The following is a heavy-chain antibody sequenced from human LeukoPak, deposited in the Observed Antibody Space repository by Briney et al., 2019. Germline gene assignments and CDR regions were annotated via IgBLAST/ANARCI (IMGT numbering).Heavy chain of an antibody. CDR1: GFTFSSYW. D-gene: IGHD3-3*01. CDR2: IKQDGSEK. V-gene: IGHV3-7*01. Sequence: PGGSLRLSCAASGFTFSSYWMSWVRQAPGKGLEWVANIKQDGSEKYYVDSVKGRFTISRDNAKNSLYLQMNSLRAEDTAVYYCARVGSTYYDFWSGYRWFDPWGQGTLVTVSS. CDR3: ARVGSTYYDFWSGYRWFDP. J-gene: IGHJ5*02.